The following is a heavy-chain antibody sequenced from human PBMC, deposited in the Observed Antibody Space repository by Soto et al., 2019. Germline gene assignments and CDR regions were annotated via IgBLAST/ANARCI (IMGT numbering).Heavy chain of an antibody. J-gene: IGHJ2*01. CDR1: GFTFSSYT. CDR3: AKKGSPRDGHNSWYYEF. Sequence: PGGSLRLSCAASGFTFSSYTMTWVRQAPGKGLEWISVIIGSGTTTYYADSVKGRFTISRDNSKNTLYLQMNGLRAEDTAVYYFAKKGSPRDGHNSWYYEFRGRRALVTVS. D-gene: IGHD1-20*01. V-gene: IGHV3-23*01. CDR2: IIGSGTTT.